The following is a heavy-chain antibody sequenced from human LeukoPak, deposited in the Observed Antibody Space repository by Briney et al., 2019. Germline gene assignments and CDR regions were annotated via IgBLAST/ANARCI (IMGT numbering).Heavy chain of an antibody. CDR2: IYTSGRT. J-gene: IGHJ4*02. Sequence: PSETLSLTCTVSGGSISSYYWSWIRQPAGKGLKWIGRIYTSGRTNYNPSLKSRVTMSVDTSKNQFSLKLSSVTAADTAVYYCARDQRRSGWYYFDYWGQGTLVTVSS. CDR1: GGSISSYY. CDR3: ARDQRRSGWYYFDY. D-gene: IGHD6-19*01. V-gene: IGHV4-4*07.